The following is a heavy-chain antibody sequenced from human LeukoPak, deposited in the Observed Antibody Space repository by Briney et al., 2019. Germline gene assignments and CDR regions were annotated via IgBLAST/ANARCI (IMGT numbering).Heavy chain of an antibody. Sequence: PSETLSLTCAVYGGSFSGYYWSWIRQPPGKGLEWIGEINHSGSTNYNPSLKSRVTISVDTSKNQFSLKLSSVTAADTAVYYCARDRGNQRGYYYYYMDVWGKGTTVTVSS. CDR1: GGSFSGYY. J-gene: IGHJ6*03. CDR3: ARDRGNQRGYYYYYMDV. V-gene: IGHV4-34*01. CDR2: INHSGST. D-gene: IGHD1-14*01.